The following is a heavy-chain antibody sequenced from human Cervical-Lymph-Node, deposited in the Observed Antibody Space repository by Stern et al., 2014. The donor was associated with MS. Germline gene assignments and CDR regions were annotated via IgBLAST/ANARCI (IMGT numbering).Heavy chain of an antibody. Sequence: VQLVESGGGVVQPGRSLRLSCSASGFTFKSYSMQWVRQRPGKGLEWVGRVTNNGNNKYNADSANGRFIITRENSKNILLLYMNTLNPEDSAVYYCGKFAEAFDSWGQGTLVIVSS. CDR2: VTNNGNNK. CDR3: GKFAEAFDS. J-gene: IGHJ4*02. CDR1: GFTFKSYS. V-gene: IGHV3-30*18.